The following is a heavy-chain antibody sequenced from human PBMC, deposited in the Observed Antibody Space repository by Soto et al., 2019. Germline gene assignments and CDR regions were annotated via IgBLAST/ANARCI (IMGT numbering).Heavy chain of an antibody. D-gene: IGHD6-13*01. J-gene: IGHJ5*02. Sequence: PSETLSLTCTVSGGSISSYYWSWIRQPPGKGLEWIGYIYYSGSTNYNPSLKSRVTISVDTSKNQFSLKLSSVTAADTAVYYCARDLSSSWYRWFDPWGQGTLVTVS. CDR2: IYYSGST. CDR3: ARDLSSSWYRWFDP. CDR1: GGSISSYY. V-gene: IGHV4-59*01.